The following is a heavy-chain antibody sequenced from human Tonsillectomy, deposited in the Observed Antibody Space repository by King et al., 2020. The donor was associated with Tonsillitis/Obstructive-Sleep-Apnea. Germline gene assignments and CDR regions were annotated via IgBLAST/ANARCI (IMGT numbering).Heavy chain of an antibody. CDR3: AKDKGSGSFSSYYYYMDV. D-gene: IGHD3-10*01. CDR1: GFTFSSYG. J-gene: IGHJ6*03. V-gene: IGHV3-30*18. Sequence: VQLVESGGGVVQPGRSLRLSCAASGFTFSSYGMHWVRQAPGKGLEWGAGISYDGSNKYYADSVKGRFTISRDNSKNTLYLQMNSLRAEDTAVYYCAKDKGSGSFSSYYYYMDVWGKGTTVTVSS. CDR2: ISYDGSNK.